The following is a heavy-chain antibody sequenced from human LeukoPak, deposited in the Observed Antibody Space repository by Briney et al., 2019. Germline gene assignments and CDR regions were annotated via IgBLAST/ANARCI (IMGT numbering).Heavy chain of an antibody. V-gene: IGHV3-15*01. CDR2: IKSKARGGTT. CDR3: TTDPVGTYDSDY. J-gene: IGHJ4*02. Sequence: GGPLRLSCLTSGFTFSTNAMSWVRQAPGKGLEWVGRIKSKARGGTTDYATPVKGRFTISRDDSKNTLYLQMSALKTEDTAVYFCTTDPVGTYDSDYWGQGTLVTVSS. D-gene: IGHD3-10*01. CDR1: GFTFSTNA.